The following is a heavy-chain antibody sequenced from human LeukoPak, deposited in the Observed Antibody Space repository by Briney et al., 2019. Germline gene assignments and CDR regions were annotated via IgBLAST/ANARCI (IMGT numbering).Heavy chain of an antibody. D-gene: IGHD4-17*01. Sequence: PSQTLSLTCTVSGGSISSGGYYWSWIRQHPGKGLEWIGYIYYSGSTYYNPSLKSRVTISVDTSKNQFSLKLSSVTAADTAVYYCAREVVNGDLTGDYRGQGTLVTVSS. CDR1: GGSISSGGYY. V-gene: IGHV4-31*03. CDR2: IYYSGST. CDR3: AREVVNGDLTGDY. J-gene: IGHJ4*02.